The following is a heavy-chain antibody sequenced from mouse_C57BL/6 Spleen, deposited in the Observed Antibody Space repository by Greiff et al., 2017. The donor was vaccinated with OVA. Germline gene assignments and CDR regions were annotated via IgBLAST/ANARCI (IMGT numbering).Heavy chain of an antibody. CDR1: GFTFSDYG. CDR3: ARGFGGAMDY. J-gene: IGHJ4*01. D-gene: IGHD3-2*02. CDR2: ISSGSSTI. Sequence: DVKLQESGGGLVKPGGSLKLSCAASGFTFSDYGMHWVRQAPEKGLEWVAYISSGSSTIYYADTVKGRFTISRDNAKNTLFLQMTSLRSEDTAMYYCARGFGGAMDYWGQGTSVTVSS. V-gene: IGHV5-17*01.